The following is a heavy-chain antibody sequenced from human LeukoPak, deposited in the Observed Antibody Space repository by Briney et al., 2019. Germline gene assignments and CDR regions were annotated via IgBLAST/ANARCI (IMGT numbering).Heavy chain of an antibody. Sequence: GGSLRLSCAASVFTFSTYNMNWVRQAPGKGLEWVSSITSSSRYTFYADSVKGRFTISRDNSKNTLYLQMNSLRAEDTAVYYCASETALGYCSGGSCLHDYWGQGTLVTVSS. V-gene: IGHV3-21*01. J-gene: IGHJ4*02. D-gene: IGHD2-15*01. CDR2: ITSSSRYT. CDR3: ASETALGYCSGGSCLHDY. CDR1: VFTFSTYN.